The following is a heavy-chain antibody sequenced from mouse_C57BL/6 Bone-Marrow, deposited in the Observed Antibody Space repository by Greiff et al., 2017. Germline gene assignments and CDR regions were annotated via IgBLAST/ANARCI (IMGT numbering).Heavy chain of an antibody. CDR1: GFTFSDYY. V-gene: IGHV5-12*01. CDR2: ISNGGGST. D-gene: IGHD2-4*01. J-gene: IGHJ1*03. CDR3: ARHYDYDDWYFDV. Sequence: EVQRVESGGGLVQPGGSLKLSCAASGFTFSDYYMYWVRQTPEKRLEWVAYISNGGGSTYYPDTVKGRFTISRDNAKNTLYLQMSRLKSEDTAMYYCARHYDYDDWYFDVWSTGTTVTVSS.